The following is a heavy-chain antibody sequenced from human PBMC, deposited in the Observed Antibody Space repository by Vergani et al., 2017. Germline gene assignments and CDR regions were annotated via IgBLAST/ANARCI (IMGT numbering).Heavy chain of an antibody. CDR2: IYYSGST. D-gene: IGHD5-12*01. CDR3: ARVGLKTQATIKFSSYWYFDL. Sequence: QVQLQESGPGLVKPSETLSLTCTVSGGSISSYYWSWIRQPPGKGLEWIGYIYYSGSTNDNPSLKSRVTISVDTSKNQFSLKLSSVSAADTAVYYCARVGLKTQATIKFSSYWYFDLWGRGTLVTVSS. J-gene: IGHJ2*01. V-gene: IGHV4-59*12. CDR1: GGSISSYY.